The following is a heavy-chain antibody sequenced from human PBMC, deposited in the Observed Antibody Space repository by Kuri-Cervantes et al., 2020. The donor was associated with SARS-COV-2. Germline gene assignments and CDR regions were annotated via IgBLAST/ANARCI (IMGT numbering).Heavy chain of an antibody. V-gene: IGHV3-48*01. D-gene: IGHD1-7*01. J-gene: IGHJ6*03. CDR1: GFTFSSYS. Sequence: GGSLRLSCAASGFTFSSYSMNWVRQAPGKGLEWVSYISSSSSTIYYADSVKGRFTISRDNAKNSLYLRMNSLRAEDTAVYYCASLRPNYNWNYEEGPRYYYYMDVWGKGTTVTVSS. CDR3: ASLRPNYNWNYEEGPRYYYYMDV. CDR2: ISSSSSTI.